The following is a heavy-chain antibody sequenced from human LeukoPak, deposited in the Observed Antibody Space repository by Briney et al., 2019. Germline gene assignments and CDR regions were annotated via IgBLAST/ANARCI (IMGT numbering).Heavy chain of an antibody. Sequence: PGGSLRLSCVGSQFSFTNNWMHWVRQVPGKGLMWVSRISRDGTVTDYADSVKGRFAISRDNAKNTLYLEMNSLRGEDTGLFYCVREVGAPGSFYIWGQGTLVTVSS. CDR1: QFSFTNNW. V-gene: IGHV3-74*01. CDR2: ISRDGTVT. J-gene: IGHJ3*02. D-gene: IGHD1-26*01. CDR3: VREVGAPGSFYI.